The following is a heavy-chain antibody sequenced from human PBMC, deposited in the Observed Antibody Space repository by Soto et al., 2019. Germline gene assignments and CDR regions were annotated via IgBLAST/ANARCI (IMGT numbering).Heavy chain of an antibody. J-gene: IGHJ4*02. Sequence: QVQLVQSGAEVKKPGSSVKVSCKASGGTFSSYTISWVRQAPGQGLEWMGRIIPILGIANYAQKFQGRVTITADKSTSTAYMELSSLRSEDTAVYYCARDDTVVTLALDYWGQGTLVTVSS. V-gene: IGHV1-69*08. CDR3: ARDDTVVTLALDY. CDR1: GGTFSSYT. CDR2: IIPILGIA. D-gene: IGHD2-21*02.